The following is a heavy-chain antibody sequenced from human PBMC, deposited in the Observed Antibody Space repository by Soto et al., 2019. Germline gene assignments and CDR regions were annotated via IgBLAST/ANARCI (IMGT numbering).Heavy chain of an antibody. J-gene: IGHJ6*02. Sequence: QVQLEESGPGLVKPSQTLSLTCTVSGGSISSGGYYWSWIRQHPGKGLEWVAYIYYSGRTYYNPSLKSRVTISVDTSKNQFSLKLSSVTAADTAVYYCARIIGRDYYYYGMDVWGQGTTVTVSS. D-gene: IGHD2-15*01. V-gene: IGHV4-31*03. CDR1: GGSISSGGYY. CDR3: ARIIGRDYYYYGMDV. CDR2: IYYSGRT.